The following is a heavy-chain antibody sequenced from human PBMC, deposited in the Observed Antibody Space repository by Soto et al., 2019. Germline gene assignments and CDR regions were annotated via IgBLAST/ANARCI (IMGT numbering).Heavy chain of an antibody. CDR1: GYTFTSHG. D-gene: IGHD3-22*01. J-gene: IGHJ4*02. Sequence: QVQLVQSGAEVKKPGASVKVSCKASGYTFTSHGISWVRQAPGQGLEWMGWISAYNGNTNYAQKLQGRVTMTTDTSTSTAYMELRSLRSDDTAVYYCARDRPRNYYDSSGFDYWGQGTLVTVSS. CDR3: ARDRPRNYYDSSGFDY. CDR2: ISAYNGNT. V-gene: IGHV1-18*01.